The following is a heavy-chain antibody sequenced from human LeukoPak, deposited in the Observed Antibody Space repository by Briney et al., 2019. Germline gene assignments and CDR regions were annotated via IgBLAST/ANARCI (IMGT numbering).Heavy chain of an antibody. V-gene: IGHV3-9*03. CDR1: GFTFDDYA. J-gene: IGHJ6*03. CDR2: ISWNSGSI. CDR3: AKAAYGSYYYYMDV. D-gene: IGHD3-10*01. Sequence: GGSLRLSCAASGFTFDDYAMHWVRQAPGKGLEWVSGISWNSGSIGYADSVKGRFTITRDNAKNSLYLQMNSLRAEDMALYYCAKAAYGSYYYYMDVWGKGTTVTVSS.